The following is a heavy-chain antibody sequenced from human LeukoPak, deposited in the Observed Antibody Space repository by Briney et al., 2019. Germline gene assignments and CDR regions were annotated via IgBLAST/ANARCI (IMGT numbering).Heavy chain of an antibody. CDR2: INHSRST. Sequence: SETLSLTCAVYGGSFSGYYWSWIRQPPGKGLEWIGEINHSRSTNYYPSLKSRGTISVDTSKNQVSLKLSSVAAADTAVYYCARRSQWLVRAFDYWGQGTLVTVSS. D-gene: IGHD6-19*01. CDR1: GGSFSGYY. V-gene: IGHV4-34*01. J-gene: IGHJ4*02. CDR3: ARRSQWLVRAFDY.